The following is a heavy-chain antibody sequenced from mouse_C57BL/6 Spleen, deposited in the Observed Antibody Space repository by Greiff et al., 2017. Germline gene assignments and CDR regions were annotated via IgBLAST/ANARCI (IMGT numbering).Heavy chain of an antibody. V-gene: IGHV1-7*01. J-gene: IGHJ2*01. CDR3: ARSGDYDGYIDY. Sequence: VQVVESGAELAKPGASVKLSCKASGYTFTSYWMHWVKQRPGQGLEWIGYINPSSGYTKYNQKFKDKATLTADKSSSTAYRQLSSLTYADSAVYYCARSGDYDGYIDYWGQGTTLTVSS. D-gene: IGHD2-3*01. CDR2: INPSSGYT. CDR1: GYTFTSYW.